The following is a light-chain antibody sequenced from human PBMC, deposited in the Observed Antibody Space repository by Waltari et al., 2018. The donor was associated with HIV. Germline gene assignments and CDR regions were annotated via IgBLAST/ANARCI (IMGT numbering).Light chain of an antibody. V-gene: IGKV1-33*01. CDR3: QQSDNLPLT. CDR2: DAS. Sequence: DIQMTQYPSSLSASVGDRVTITCQASQDISNYLNWYQLKAGTAPKLLIYDASNLETGVPSRFSGSGSGTDFTFSISSLQPEVIATYFCQQSDNLPLTFGGGTKVEIK. CDR1: QDISNY. J-gene: IGKJ4*01.